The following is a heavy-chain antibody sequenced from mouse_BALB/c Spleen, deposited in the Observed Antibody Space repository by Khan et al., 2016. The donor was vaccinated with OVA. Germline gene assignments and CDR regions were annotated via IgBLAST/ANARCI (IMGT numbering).Heavy chain of an antibody. CDR2: IGPGSGSA. CDR3: ARSNYYGRGLYAMDY. V-gene: IGHV1S41*01. CDR1: GYTITSYW. J-gene: IGHJ4*01. D-gene: IGHD1-1*01. Sequence: DLVEPGASVKLSCKASGYTITSYWINWIKERPGQGLEWIGQIGPGSGSAYYNELFKGKATLTVDTSSSTVYIQLSSLSSEDSAVYYCARSNYYGRGLYAMDYWGQGTSVTVSS.